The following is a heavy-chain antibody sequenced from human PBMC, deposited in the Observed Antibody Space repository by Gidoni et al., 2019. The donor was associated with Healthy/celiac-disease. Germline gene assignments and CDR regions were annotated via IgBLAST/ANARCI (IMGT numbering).Heavy chain of an antibody. CDR3: ARGAVGYCSGGSCYYFDY. CDR2: IRSSRSTI. V-gene: IGHV3-48*02. D-gene: IGHD2-15*01. CDR1: GFPFSSYS. J-gene: IGHJ4*02. Sequence: EVQLVESGGGLVQPGGSLRLSCAASGFPFSSYSMNWVRQAPGKGLAWVSYIRSSRSTIYYADSVKGRFTISRDNAKNSLYLQMNSLRDEDTAVYYCARGAVGYCSGGSCYYFDYWGQGTLVTVSS.